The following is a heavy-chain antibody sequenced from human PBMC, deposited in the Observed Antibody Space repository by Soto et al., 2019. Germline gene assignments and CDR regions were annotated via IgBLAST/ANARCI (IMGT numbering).Heavy chain of an antibody. D-gene: IGHD2-8*01. CDR3: VSQRTSVLTQAYFDY. V-gene: IGHV4-39*01. Sequence: SETLSLTCTVSGGSVSNSNYYWGWIRQSPGKGLEWIGSVYYRGRSYSKSSVRSRVTISVDTSKNQFSLNLNSVTASDTAVYFCVSQRTSVLTQAYFDYWGPGALVTVSS. CDR2: VYYRGRS. J-gene: IGHJ4*02. CDR1: GGSVSNSNYY.